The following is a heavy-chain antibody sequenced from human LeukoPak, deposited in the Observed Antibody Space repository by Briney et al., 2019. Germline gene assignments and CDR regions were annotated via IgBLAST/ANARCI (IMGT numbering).Heavy chain of an antibody. J-gene: IGHJ4*02. Sequence: SQTLSLTCTVSGGSISGGSYFWSWIRQPAGEGLEWIGRIYSSGIAYYNPSLQSRVTISADTSKNQFSLKLSSVTAADTAVYYCTRDRGQWLVDYWGQGTLVTVS. CDR3: TRDRGQWLVDY. CDR1: GGSISGGSYF. D-gene: IGHD6-19*01. CDR2: IYSSGIA. V-gene: IGHV4-61*02.